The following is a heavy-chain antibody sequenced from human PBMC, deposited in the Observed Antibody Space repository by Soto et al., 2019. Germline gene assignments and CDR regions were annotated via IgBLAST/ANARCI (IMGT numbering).Heavy chain of an antibody. Sequence: GVSLRLSCVVSGFTFNNYGINWVRQAPGKGLEWVSSVSKSGYTYYSDSVKGRFTISRDNAKNSVSLQMNTLRAEDTAVYYCAREDSIIIPAVSDFWGQGTRATVSS. D-gene: IGHD2-2*01. V-gene: IGHV3-21*01. CDR3: AREDSIIIPAVSDF. CDR1: GFTFNNYG. J-gene: IGHJ4*02. CDR2: VSKSGYT.